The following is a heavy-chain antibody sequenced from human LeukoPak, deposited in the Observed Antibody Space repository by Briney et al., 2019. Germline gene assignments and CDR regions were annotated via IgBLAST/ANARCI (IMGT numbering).Heavy chain of an antibody. D-gene: IGHD3-22*01. CDR1: GGTFSSYT. Sequence: PMASVKVSCKASGGTFSSYTISWVRQAPGQGLEWMGRIIPILGIANYAQKFQGRVTMTTDTSTSTAYMELWSLRSGDTAVYYCARAHYYDSSGLIDYWGQGTLVTVSS. CDR3: ARAHYYDSSGLIDY. V-gene: IGHV1-69*02. CDR2: IIPILGIA. J-gene: IGHJ4*02.